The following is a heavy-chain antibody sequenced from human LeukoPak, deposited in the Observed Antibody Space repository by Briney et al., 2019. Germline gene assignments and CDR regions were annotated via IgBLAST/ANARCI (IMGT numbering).Heavy chain of an antibody. CDR1: GFDFTRDW. CDR2: IFPDDSDT. Sequence: GESLKISCRFSGFDFTRDWIGWLRLMPEKGLEWMGIIFPDDSDTRYSPSFQGQVTLSADKSISTAYLQWSSLKASDTAIYYCARRDPTTVTAFDYWGQGTLVTVSS. V-gene: IGHV5-51*01. J-gene: IGHJ4*02. CDR3: ARRDPTTVTAFDY. D-gene: IGHD4-17*01.